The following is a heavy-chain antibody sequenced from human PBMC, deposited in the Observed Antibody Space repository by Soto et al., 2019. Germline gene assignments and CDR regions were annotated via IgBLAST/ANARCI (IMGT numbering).Heavy chain of an antibody. CDR2: INHLTTT. Sequence: SETLSLTCAVYGGSFSSYHWSWIRQTPGKGLEWIGEINHLTTTNYNPSLKSRVIISLDTPKNQCSLKLSSVTAADTAVYYCARGYDTALAPIFWGQGILVTVSS. V-gene: IGHV4-34*01. CDR1: GGSFSSYH. J-gene: IGHJ4*02. CDR3: ARGYDTALAPIF. D-gene: IGHD5-18*01.